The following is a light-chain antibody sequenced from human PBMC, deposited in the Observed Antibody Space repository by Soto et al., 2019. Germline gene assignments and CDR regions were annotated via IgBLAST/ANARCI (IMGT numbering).Light chain of an antibody. J-gene: IGLJ3*02. CDR2: DVS. Sequence: QSALTQPRSVSGSPGQSVTISCTGTSSDVGGYNYVSWYQQHPGKAPKLIIYDVSKRPSEVPDRFSGSKSGNTASLTISGLQAEDEADYYCCSSAGTYTSVFGGGTKLTVL. CDR3: CSSAGTYTSV. CDR1: SSDVGGYNY. V-gene: IGLV2-11*01.